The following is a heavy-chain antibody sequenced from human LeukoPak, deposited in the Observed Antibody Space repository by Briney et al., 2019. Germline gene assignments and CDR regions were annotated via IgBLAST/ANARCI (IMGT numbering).Heavy chain of an antibody. Sequence: WETLSLTCTVSGGSISSSSYYWGWLRQPPGKGLEWIGSIYYSGSTYYNPSLKSRVTISVDTSKNQFSLKLSSVTAADTAVYYCASTIVGATGNWFDPWGQGTLVTVTS. CDR1: GGSISSSSYY. CDR3: ASTIVGATGNWFDP. CDR2: IYYSGST. J-gene: IGHJ5*02. D-gene: IGHD1-26*01. V-gene: IGHV4-39*01.